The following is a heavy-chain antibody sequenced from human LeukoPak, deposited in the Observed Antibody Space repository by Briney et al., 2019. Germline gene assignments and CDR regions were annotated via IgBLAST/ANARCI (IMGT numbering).Heavy chain of an antibody. CDR3: ARHRAGATSYDAFDI. J-gene: IGHJ3*02. CDR2: IYHSGST. V-gene: IGHV4-38-2*01. D-gene: IGHD1-26*01. Sequence: PSETLSLTCAVSGYSINSGYYWGWIRQPPGEGLEWIGSIYHSGSTSYNPSLKSRVTISVDTSKNQFSLKLSSVTAADTAVYYCARHRAGATSYDAFDIWRQGTMVTVSS. CDR1: GYSINSGYY.